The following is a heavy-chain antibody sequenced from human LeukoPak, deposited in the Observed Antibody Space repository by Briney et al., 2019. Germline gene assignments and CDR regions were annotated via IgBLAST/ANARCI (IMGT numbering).Heavy chain of an antibody. CDR3: ARETSTWNSFEY. D-gene: IGHD1/OR15-1a*01. J-gene: IGHJ4*02. CDR1: GGSFSGYY. V-gene: IGHV4-34*01. CDR2: INDSGDT. Sequence: SETLSLTCAIYGGSFSGYYWSWIRQSPGRGLEWIGQINDSGDTDYNPSLKSRVTISIDTSKKQFSLRLRSVTAADTALYYCARETSTWNSFEYWGQGTAVTVSS.